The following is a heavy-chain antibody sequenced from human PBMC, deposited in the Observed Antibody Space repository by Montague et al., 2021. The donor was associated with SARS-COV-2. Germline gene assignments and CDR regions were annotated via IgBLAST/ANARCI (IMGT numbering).Heavy chain of an antibody. V-gene: IGHV4-34*01. CDR1: GGSFSGYY. J-gene: IGHJ6*02. CDR3: AGGSWYFVVATAIRDLYYGMDV. D-gene: IGHD2-21*02. CDR2: INHSGST. Sequence: SETLSLTCAVSGGSFSGYYWSWIRQPPGKGLEWIGEINHSGSTNSNPSLKSRVTISIDTSKNQFSLKLSSVSAADTAVDYCAGGSWYFVVATAIRDLYYGMDVWGQGTTVTVSS.